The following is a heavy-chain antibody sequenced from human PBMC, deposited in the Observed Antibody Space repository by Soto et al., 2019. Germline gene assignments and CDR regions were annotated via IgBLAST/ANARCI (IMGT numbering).Heavy chain of an antibody. CDR3: ARDRGYSRYDY. D-gene: IGHD3-22*01. CDR1: GGSISSYY. J-gene: IGHJ4*02. Sequence: QVQLQESGPGLVKPSETLSLTCTVSGGSISSYYWSWIRQPPGKGLEWIGYIYYSGSTNYNPSLKSRVTISVDTSKTQFSLKLSSVTAADTAVYSCARDRGYSRYDYWGQGTLVTVSS. V-gene: IGHV4-59*01. CDR2: IYYSGST.